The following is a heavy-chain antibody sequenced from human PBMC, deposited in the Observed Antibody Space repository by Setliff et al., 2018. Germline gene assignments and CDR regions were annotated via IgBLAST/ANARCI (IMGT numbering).Heavy chain of an antibody. D-gene: IGHD6-13*01. J-gene: IGHJ6*03. CDR1: GASISGSMYY. V-gene: IGHV4-39*07. Sequence: SETLSLTCTVSGASISGSMYYWAWIRQPPGRGLELIGSIFYGGSTYYNPSLKSRVTISLNTSKNPFSLRLSSVTAADTAVYYCARFESAGNWYYYYMDVWGKGTTVTVSS. CDR3: ARFESAGNWYYYYMDV. CDR2: IFYGGST.